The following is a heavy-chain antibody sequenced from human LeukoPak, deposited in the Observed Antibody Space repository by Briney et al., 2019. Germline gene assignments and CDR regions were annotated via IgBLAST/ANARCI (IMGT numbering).Heavy chain of an antibody. Sequence: SGGSLRLSCAASGFTFSSYAMHWVRQAPGKGLEWVAVISYDGSNKYYADSVKGRFTISRDNSKNTLYLQSNSLRAEDTAVYYCAKSYYYDKLAYYWGQGTLVTVSS. V-gene: IGHV3-30*18. D-gene: IGHD3-22*01. CDR1: GFTFSSYA. CDR2: ISYDGSNK. CDR3: AKSYYYDKLAYY. J-gene: IGHJ4*02.